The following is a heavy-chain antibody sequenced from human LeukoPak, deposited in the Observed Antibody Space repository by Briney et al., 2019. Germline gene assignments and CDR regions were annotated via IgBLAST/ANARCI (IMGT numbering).Heavy chain of an antibody. CDR1: GFTFSSSY. J-gene: IGHJ4*02. CDR2: ISGSGDIT. CDR3: AKELQGGRTFEY. V-gene: IGHV3-23*01. D-gene: IGHD1-1*01. Sequence: PGGSLRLSCAASGFTFSSSYMGWVRHAPGKGLEWVSEISGSGDITFYPDSVKGRFTISRDNSKGTLYMQMNSLRVEDTAVYYCAKELQGGRTFEYWGQGTLVTVSS.